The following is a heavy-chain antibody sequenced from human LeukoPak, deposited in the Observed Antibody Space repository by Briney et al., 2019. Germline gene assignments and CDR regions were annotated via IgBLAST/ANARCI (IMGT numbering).Heavy chain of an antibody. D-gene: IGHD3-22*01. V-gene: IGHV3-48*01. Sequence: QPGGSLRLSCAASGFIFSSSGMNWVRQAPGKGLEWVSFIGTNSRTTYYGDSVKGRFTISRDNSKNTLYLQMNSLRAEDTAVYYCARVYDDSSGYYIDYWGQGTLVTVSS. CDR3: ARVYDDSSGYYIDY. CDR1: GFIFSSSG. CDR2: IGTNSRTT. J-gene: IGHJ4*02.